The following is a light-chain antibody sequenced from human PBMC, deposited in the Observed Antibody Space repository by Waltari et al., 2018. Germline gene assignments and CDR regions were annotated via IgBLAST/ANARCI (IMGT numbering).Light chain of an antibody. Sequence: EIVLTQSPATLSLSPGERATLSCRASQSVSSYLAWYQPKPGPAPRLLIYDASNRATGIPARFSGSGSGTDFTLTISSLEPEDFAVYYCQQRSNWPPWTFGQGTKVEIK. J-gene: IGKJ1*01. CDR3: QQRSNWPPWT. CDR2: DAS. V-gene: IGKV3-11*01. CDR1: QSVSSY.